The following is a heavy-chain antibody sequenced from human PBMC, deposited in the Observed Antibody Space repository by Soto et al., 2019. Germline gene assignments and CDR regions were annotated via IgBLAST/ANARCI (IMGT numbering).Heavy chain of an antibody. CDR3: APYCLAATCYNYYYAMDV. Sequence: PGGSLRLSCAVSGFTFSGAWMTWVRQAPGKGLEWVGRIKSKSDGGTTDYAAPVKGRFTISRDDSKNTLYLQMNGLKTEDTAVYYCAPYCLAATCYNYYYAMDVWGQGTTVTVSS. D-gene: IGHD2-15*01. CDR2: IKSKSDGGTT. V-gene: IGHV3-15*07. J-gene: IGHJ6*02. CDR1: GFTFSGAW.